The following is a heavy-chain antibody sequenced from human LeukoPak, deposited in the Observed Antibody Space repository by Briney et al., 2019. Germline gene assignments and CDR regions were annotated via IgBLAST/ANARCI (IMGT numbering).Heavy chain of an antibody. D-gene: IGHD3-10*01. J-gene: IGHJ5*02. V-gene: IGHV4-34*01. CDR3: ARQSNMARAFGP. CDR2: INHSGST. CDR1: GGSFSAYY. Sequence: SETLSLTCAVYGGSFSAYYWSWIRQAPGKGLEWIGEINHSGSTNYNPSLKSRVTISVDTSKNQFSLKLNSVTAADTAVYYCARQSNMARAFGPWGRGTPVTVSS.